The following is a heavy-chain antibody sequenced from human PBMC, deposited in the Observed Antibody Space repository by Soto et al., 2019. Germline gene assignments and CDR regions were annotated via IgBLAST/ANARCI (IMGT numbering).Heavy chain of an antibody. Sequence: ASVKVSCKASGYIFSSCDFNWVRQATGQGREWMGWMNPKSGNTDCAQTFQGRVTMTRNNSITTAYIELSSLRSEDTAVYFCARPGHCSGGSCYKHMDVWGKGTTVTVSS. CDR3: ARPGHCSGGSCYKHMDV. D-gene: IGHD2-15*01. CDR2: MNPKSGNT. V-gene: IGHV1-8*01. CDR1: GYIFSSCD. J-gene: IGHJ6*03.